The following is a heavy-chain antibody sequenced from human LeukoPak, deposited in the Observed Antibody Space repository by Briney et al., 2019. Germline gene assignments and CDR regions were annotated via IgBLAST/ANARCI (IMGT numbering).Heavy chain of an antibody. CDR2: IYYSGNT. CDR1: GGSMNNYY. J-gene: IGHJ5*02. Sequence: SETLSLTCTVSGGSMNNYYWTWIRQPPGKGLEWIGYIYYSGNTNYNPSLKSRVTISVDTSKNQFSLKLSSVTAADTAVYYCARELWFGELVGGWFDPWGQGTLVTVSS. CDR3: ARELWFGELVGGWFDP. D-gene: IGHD3-10*01. V-gene: IGHV4-59*01.